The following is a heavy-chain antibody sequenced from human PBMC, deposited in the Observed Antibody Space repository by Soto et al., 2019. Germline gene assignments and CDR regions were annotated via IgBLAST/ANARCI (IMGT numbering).Heavy chain of an antibody. D-gene: IGHD2-21*02. Sequence: PSETLSLTCTVSGGSISSGGYYWSWIRQHPGKGLEWIGYIYYSGSTYYNPSLKSRVTISVDTSKNQFSLKLSSVTAADTAVYYCASTHIVVVTDAFDIWGQGTMVTVSS. V-gene: IGHV4-31*03. CDR1: GGSISSGGYY. CDR3: ASTHIVVVTDAFDI. CDR2: IYYSGST. J-gene: IGHJ3*02.